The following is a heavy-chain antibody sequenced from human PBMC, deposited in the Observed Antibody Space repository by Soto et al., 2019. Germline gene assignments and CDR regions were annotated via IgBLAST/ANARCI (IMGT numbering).Heavy chain of an antibody. J-gene: IGHJ6*03. Sequence: SETLSLTCTVSGGSISSSDFYWGWLRQTPGKGLEFIGSMYYSGTTYYNPSLKSRDTNSVDTSKNQLKLKLISVTAADTAVYYFARSLGGDFVVVPAAMRGYYYYMDVWGKGTTVTVSS. CDR3: ARSLGGDFVVVPAAMRGYYYYMDV. CDR2: MYYSGTT. V-gene: IGHV4-39*01. D-gene: IGHD2-2*01. CDR1: GGSISSSDFY.